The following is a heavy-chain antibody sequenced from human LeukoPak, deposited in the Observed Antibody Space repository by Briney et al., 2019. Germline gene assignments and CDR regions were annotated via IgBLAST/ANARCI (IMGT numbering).Heavy chain of an antibody. CDR2: ISSSSSYI. V-gene: IGHV3-21*01. J-gene: IGHJ4*02. CDR1: GFTFSSYA. CDR3: ARSREKDCSSTSCQLITDY. D-gene: IGHD2-2*01. Sequence: GGSLRLSCAASGFTFSSYAMHWVRQAPGKGLEWVSSISSSSSYIYYADSVKGRFTISRDNAKNSLYLQMNSLRAEDTAVYYCARSREKDCSSTSCQLITDYWGQGTLVTVSS.